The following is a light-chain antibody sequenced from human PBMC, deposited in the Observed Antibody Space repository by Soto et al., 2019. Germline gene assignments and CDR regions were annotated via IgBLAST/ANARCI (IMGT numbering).Light chain of an antibody. CDR2: AAS. CDR1: QSISSY. CDR3: QQSYSTPLT. J-gene: IGKJ4*01. V-gene: IGKV1-39*01. Sequence: DIQMTQSPSSLSASVGDRVTITFRSSQSISSYLNWYQQKPGKAPKLPIYAASSLQSGVPSRFSGSGSGTDFTLTISSLQHEDFATYYCQQSYSTPLTFGGGTKVDIK.